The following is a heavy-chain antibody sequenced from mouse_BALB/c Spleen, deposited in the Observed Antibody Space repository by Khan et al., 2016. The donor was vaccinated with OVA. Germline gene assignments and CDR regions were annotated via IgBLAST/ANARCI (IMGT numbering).Heavy chain of an antibody. J-gene: IGHJ2*03. V-gene: IGHV5-9-3*01. Sequence: EVELVESGGDLVKPGGSLKLSCAASGFTFSDYGMSWVRQTPEKRLEWVATISSGGSFTYYLDSVKGRFTISRDGAKNTLYLQMSSLRSEVTAIYYCTRTPGYYGSNYFDQWGQGTSLTVSS. CDR2: ISSGGSFT. CDR1: GFTFSDYG. D-gene: IGHD1-1*01. CDR3: TRTPGYYGSNYFDQ.